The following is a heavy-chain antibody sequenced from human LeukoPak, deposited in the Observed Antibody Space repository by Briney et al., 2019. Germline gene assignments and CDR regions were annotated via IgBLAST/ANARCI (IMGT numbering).Heavy chain of an antibody. CDR1: EFIFSNYA. V-gene: IGHV3-30*04. D-gene: IGHD2-8*01. CDR2: VSYDGSNK. CDR3: ARELMYAFDM. Sequence: PGGSLRLSCVASEFIFSNYAMHWVRQAPGKGLEWVAVVSYDGSNKYYADSLEGRFTISRDNSKNTLYLQMDSLRPEDAAVYYCARELMYAFDMWGQGTMVTVSS. J-gene: IGHJ3*02.